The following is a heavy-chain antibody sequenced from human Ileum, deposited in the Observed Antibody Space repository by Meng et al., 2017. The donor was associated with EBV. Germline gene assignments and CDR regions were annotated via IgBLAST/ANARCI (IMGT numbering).Heavy chain of an antibody. CDR3: AREGRSHQVGVSVY. Sequence: VQLQESGPGLVKPSQNLSLPCPVSGGYISSGDYYWSWIRQPPGKGLEWIGYIYNSGSTYYNPSLKSRVTISVDTSKNQFSLKLRFVTAADTAVYYCAREGRSHQVGVSVYWGQGNLVTVFS. CDR1: GGYISSGDYY. J-gene: IGHJ4*02. D-gene: IGHD2-21*01. CDR2: IYNSGST. V-gene: IGHV4-30-4*01.